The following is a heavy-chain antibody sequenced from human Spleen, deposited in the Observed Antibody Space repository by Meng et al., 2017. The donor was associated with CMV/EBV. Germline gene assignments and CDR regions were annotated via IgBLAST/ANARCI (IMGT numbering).Heavy chain of an antibody. Sequence: CTVSGGSINSDDYYWTWVRQPPGKGLEWIGYIYYSGSTYYNPSLRSRVTISVDTSKNQFSLKLSSVTAADTAVYYCATVGGDGWFDPWGRGTLVTVSS. CDR3: ATVGGDGWFDP. CDR1: GGSINSDDYY. J-gene: IGHJ5*02. V-gene: IGHV4-30-4*08. CDR2: IYYSGST. D-gene: IGHD2-21*02.